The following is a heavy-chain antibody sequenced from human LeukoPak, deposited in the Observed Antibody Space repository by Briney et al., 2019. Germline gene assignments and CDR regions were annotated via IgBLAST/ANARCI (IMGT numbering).Heavy chain of an antibody. CDR2: INHSGST. CDR1: GGSFSAHY. V-gene: IGHV4-34*01. Sequence: PSETLSLTCAVYGGSFSAHYWSWIRQPPGKGPEWIGEINHSGSTNYNPSLKSRVTISVDTSKNQFSLKLSSVTAADTAVYYCARVSLVRGAPDYYFDYWGQGTLVTVSS. CDR3: ARVSLVRGAPDYYFDY. D-gene: IGHD3-10*01. J-gene: IGHJ4*02.